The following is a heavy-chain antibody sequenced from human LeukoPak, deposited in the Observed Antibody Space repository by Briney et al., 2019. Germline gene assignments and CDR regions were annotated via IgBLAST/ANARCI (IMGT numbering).Heavy chain of an antibody. Sequence: SETLSLTCTVSGDSITRTTSYWGWIRQPPGKGLEWIGNIDYSGSTYNNPSLRSRVTISVDTSKNQFSLRLRSVTASDTAVYYCARTKTYFYYYMDVWGQGTTVTVSS. CDR1: GDSITRTTSY. V-gene: IGHV4-39*01. CDR2: IDYSGST. CDR3: ARTKTYFYYYMDV. J-gene: IGHJ6*02.